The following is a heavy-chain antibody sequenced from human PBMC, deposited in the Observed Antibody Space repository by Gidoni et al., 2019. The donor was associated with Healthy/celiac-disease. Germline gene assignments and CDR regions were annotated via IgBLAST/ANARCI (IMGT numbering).Heavy chain of an antibody. Sequence: QVQLQQWGAGLLKPSETLSLTCAAYGGHFCGYAWSWTRQPPGKGLEWIGEINHSGSTNYNPSLKSRVTISVDTSKNQFSLKLSSVTAADTAVYYCARGRRKARGYCSGGSCKGYFDYWGQGTLVTVSS. CDR2: INHSGST. CDR1: GGHFCGYA. V-gene: IGHV4-34*01. CDR3: ARGRRKARGYCSGGSCKGYFDY. D-gene: IGHD2-15*01. J-gene: IGHJ4*02.